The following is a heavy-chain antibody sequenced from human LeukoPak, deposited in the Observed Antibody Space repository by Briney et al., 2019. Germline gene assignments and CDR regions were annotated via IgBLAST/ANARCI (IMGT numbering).Heavy chain of an antibody. D-gene: IGHD3-10*01. CDR1: GFSLSTSGVG. CDR3: AREGGSYYLYYFDY. V-gene: IGHV4-39*07. J-gene: IGHJ4*02. CDR2: INHSGST. Sequence: SGPTLVKPTQTLTLTCTFSGFSLSTSGVGVGWIRQPPGKGLEWIGEINHSGSTNYNPSLKSRVTISVDTSKNQFSLKLSSVTAADTAVYYCAREGGSYYLYYFDYWGQGTLVTVSS.